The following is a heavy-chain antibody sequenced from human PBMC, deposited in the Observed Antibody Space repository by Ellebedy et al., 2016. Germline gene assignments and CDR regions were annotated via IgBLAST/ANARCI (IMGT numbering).Heavy chain of an antibody. Sequence: GGSLRLSCAASGFTISNYWMHWVRQAPGKGLIWVSGINNDGRTTNYADSVKGRFTISRDNSKNTLYLQMHSLRAEDTAVYYCARGDPRLQSFDYWGQGTLVTVSS. J-gene: IGHJ4*02. CDR3: ARGDPRLQSFDY. CDR2: INNDGRTT. V-gene: IGHV3-74*01. CDR1: GFTISNYW. D-gene: IGHD2-21*01.